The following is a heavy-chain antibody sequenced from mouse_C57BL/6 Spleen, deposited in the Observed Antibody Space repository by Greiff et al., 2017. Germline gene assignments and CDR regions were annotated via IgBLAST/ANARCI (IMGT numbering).Heavy chain of an antibody. CDR2: IDPSDSET. V-gene: IGHV1-52*01. D-gene: IGHD2-10*02. J-gene: IGHJ1*03. CDR3: VRSRYGACFEV. Sequence: QVQLQQPGAELVRPGSSVKLSCKASGYTFTSYWMHWVKQRPIQGLEWIGNIDPSDSETHYNQKFKDKATLTVDKSSSTAYMQLSSLTSEDSAVYYCVRSRYGACFEVWGTGTTVTVSS. CDR1: GYTFTSYW.